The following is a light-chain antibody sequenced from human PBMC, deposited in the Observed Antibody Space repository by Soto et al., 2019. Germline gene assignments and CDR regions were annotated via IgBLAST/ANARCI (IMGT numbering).Light chain of an antibody. Sequence: EIVLTQSPCALSLSPVERATLSGRASQSVSNNYLAWYQQKPGQAPRLLIYGASNRATGIPDRFSGSGSRTDFTLTISRLEPEDCAVYYCQQYGSSGTFGQGTKVDIK. CDR1: QSVSNNY. CDR3: QQYGSSGT. CDR2: GAS. V-gene: IGKV3-20*01. J-gene: IGKJ1*01.